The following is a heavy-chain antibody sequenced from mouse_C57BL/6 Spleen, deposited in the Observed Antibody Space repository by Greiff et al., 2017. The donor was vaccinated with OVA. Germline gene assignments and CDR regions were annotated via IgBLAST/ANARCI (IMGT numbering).Heavy chain of an antibody. V-gene: IGHV5-4*03. Sequence: EVKVVESGGGLVKPGGSLKLSCAASGFTFSSYAMSWVRQTPEKRLEWVATISDGGSYTYYPDNVKGRFTISRDNAKNNLYLQMSHLKSEDTAMYYCARGRTYYSNYGYAMDYWGQGTSVTVSS. D-gene: IGHD2-5*01. J-gene: IGHJ4*01. CDR1: GFTFSSYA. CDR3: ARGRTYYSNYGYAMDY. CDR2: ISDGGSYT.